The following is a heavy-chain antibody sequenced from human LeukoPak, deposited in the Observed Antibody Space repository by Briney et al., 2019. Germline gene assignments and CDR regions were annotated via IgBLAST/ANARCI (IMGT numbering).Heavy chain of an antibody. CDR1: GFTFSSYW. V-gene: IGHV3-7*01. CDR2: IKQDGSEK. J-gene: IGHJ4*02. Sequence: PGGSLRLSCAASGFTFSSYWMNWVRQSPGKGLEWVANIKQDGSEKYYVGSVKGRFTFSRDNAKNSLYLQMNSLRAEDTAVYYCASSPRYDSSDYWGQGTLVTVSS. CDR3: ASSPRYDSSDY. D-gene: IGHD3-22*01.